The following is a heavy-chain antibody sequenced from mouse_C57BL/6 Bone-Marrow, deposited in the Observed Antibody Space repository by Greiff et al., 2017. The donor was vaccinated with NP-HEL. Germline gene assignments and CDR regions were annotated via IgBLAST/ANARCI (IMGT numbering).Heavy chain of an antibody. CDR2: IDPENGDT. J-gene: IGHJ4*01. Sequence: EVQLQQSGAELVRPGASVKLSCTASGFNIKDDYMHWVKQRPEQGLEWIGWIDPENGDTEYASKFQGKATITADTSSNTAYLQLSSLTSEDTAGYYCTTDGYYRYYYAMDYWGQGTSVTVSS. CDR1: GFNIKDDY. V-gene: IGHV14-4*01. D-gene: IGHD2-3*01. CDR3: TTDGYYRYYYAMDY.